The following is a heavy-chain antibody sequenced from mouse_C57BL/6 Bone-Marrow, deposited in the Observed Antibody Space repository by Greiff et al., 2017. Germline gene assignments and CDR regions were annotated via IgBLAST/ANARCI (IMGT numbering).Heavy chain of an antibody. CDR1: GFTFSSYP. D-gene: IGHD3-2*01. V-gene: IGHV5-9*01. J-gene: IGHJ3*01. CDR2: ISGGGGNT. CDR3: ARRQVWFAY. Sequence: EVKVVESGGGLVKPGGSLKLSCAASGFTFSSYPMSWVRQTPEKRLEWVATISGGGGNTYYPDSVKGRFTISRDNAKNTLYLQMSSLRSEDTALYYCARRQVWFAYWGQGTLVTVSA.